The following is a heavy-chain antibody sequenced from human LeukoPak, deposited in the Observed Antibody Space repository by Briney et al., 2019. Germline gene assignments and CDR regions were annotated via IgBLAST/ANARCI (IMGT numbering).Heavy chain of an antibody. Sequence: GGSLQISCKGSGYSITNYWIGWVRQMPGKGLEWMGIIYPADSDIGYSPSFQGQVTISADKSISTAYLQWSSLKASDTAMYYCARQEYCSGGSCYTWFDPWGQGTLVTVSS. V-gene: IGHV5-51*01. CDR3: ARQEYCSGGSCYTWFDP. CDR1: GYSITNYW. J-gene: IGHJ5*02. D-gene: IGHD2-15*01. CDR2: IYPADSDI.